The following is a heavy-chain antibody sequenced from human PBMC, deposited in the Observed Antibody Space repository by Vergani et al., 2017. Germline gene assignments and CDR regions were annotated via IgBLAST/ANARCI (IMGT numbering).Heavy chain of an antibody. V-gene: IGHV3-30-3*01. J-gene: IGHJ6*03. Sequence: QVQLVESGGGVVQPGRSLRLSCAASGFTFSSYAMHWVRQAPGKGLEWVAVISYDGSNKYYADSVKGRFTISRDNSKNTLYLQMNSLRAEDTAVYYCARVGRSYIYYYYYYMDVWGKGTTVTVSS. D-gene: IGHD1-26*01. CDR3: ARVGRSYIYYYYYYMDV. CDR2: ISYDGSNK. CDR1: GFTFSSYA.